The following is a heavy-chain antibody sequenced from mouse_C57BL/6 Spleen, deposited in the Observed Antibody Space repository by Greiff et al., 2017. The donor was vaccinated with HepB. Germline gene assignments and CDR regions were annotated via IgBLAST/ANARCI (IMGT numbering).Heavy chain of an antibody. D-gene: IGHD1-1*02. CDR3: ARGSNYFDY. CDR1: GYSFTSYY. Sequence: QVQLQQPGPELVKPGASVKISCKASGYSFTSYYIHWVKQRPGQGLEWIGWIYPGSGNTKYNEKFKGKATLTADTSSSTAYMQLSSLTSEDSAVYYCARGSNYFDYWGQGTTLTVSS. V-gene: IGHV1-66*01. J-gene: IGHJ2*01. CDR2: IYPGSGNT.